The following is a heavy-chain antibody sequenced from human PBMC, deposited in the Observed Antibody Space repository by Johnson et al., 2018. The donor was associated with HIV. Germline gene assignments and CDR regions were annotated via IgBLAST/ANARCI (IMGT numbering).Heavy chain of an antibody. CDR2: IKEHGSEK. CDR1: GFTFSTSW. Sequence: VQLVESGGGLVQPGGSLRLSCAASGFTFSTSWMNWVRQAPGKGLERVAKIKEHGSEKYYVDSVKGRFTIARDNAKNSLFLQMNSLRAEDTDLYYCAKGATRYKTSGSNSDGAFDIWGQGTMVTVSS. V-gene: IGHV3-7*05. D-gene: IGHD1-26*01. J-gene: IGHJ3*02. CDR3: AKGATRYKTSGSNSDGAFDI.